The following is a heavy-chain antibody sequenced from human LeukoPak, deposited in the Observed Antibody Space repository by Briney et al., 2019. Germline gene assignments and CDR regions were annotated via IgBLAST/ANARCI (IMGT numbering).Heavy chain of an antibody. D-gene: IGHD6-25*01. CDR3: ARCSAARCHGAFDI. J-gene: IGHJ3*02. CDR1: GGSISSYY. Sequence: SETLSLTCTVSGGSISSYYWSWIRQPPGKGLEWIGYIYYSGSTNYNPSLKSRVTISVDTSKNQFSLKLSSVTAADTAVYYCARCSAARCHGAFDIWGQGTMVTVSS. V-gene: IGHV4-59*08. CDR2: IYYSGST.